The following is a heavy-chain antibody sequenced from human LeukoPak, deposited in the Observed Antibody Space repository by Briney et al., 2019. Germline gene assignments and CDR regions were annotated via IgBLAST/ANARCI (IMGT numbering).Heavy chain of an antibody. J-gene: IGHJ4*02. CDR1: GYTFTVYY. Sequence: ASVKVSCKASGYTFTVYYMHWVRQAPGQGLEWMGRINPNSGGTNYAQKFQGRVTMTRDTSISTAYMELSRLRSDDTAVYYCARDLGIRYSGSYEDYWGQGTLVTVSS. V-gene: IGHV1-2*06. CDR3: ARDLGIRYSGSYEDY. CDR2: INPNSGGT. D-gene: IGHD1-26*01.